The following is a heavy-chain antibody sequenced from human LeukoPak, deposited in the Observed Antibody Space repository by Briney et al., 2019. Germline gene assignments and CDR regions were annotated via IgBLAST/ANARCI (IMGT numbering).Heavy chain of an antibody. D-gene: IGHD5-24*01. CDR1: GFTFSSYW. J-gene: IGHJ4*02. CDR2: IKQDGSEK. CDR3: VRDRGDGYNQIDY. Sequence: GSLRLSCAASGFTFSSYWMSWIRQAPGKGLDWVANIKQDGSEKYYVDSVKGRFTISRDNAKNSLYLQMNSLRAEDTAVYYCVRDRGDGYNQIDYWGQGALVTVSS. V-gene: IGHV3-7*01.